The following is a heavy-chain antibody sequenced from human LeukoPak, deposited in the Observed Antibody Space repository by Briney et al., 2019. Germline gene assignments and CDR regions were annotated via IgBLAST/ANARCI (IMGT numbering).Heavy chain of an antibody. V-gene: IGHV4-59*01. CDR3: ARVVGAAPLMRFDI. CDR2: IYYSGST. D-gene: IGHD1-26*01. Sequence: SETLSLTCTVSGGSISSYYWSWIRQPPGKGLEWIGYIYYSGSTNYNPSLKSRVTISVDTSKNQFSLKLSSVTAADTAVYYCARVVGAAPLMRFDIWGQGTMVTVSS. CDR1: GGSISSYY. J-gene: IGHJ3*02.